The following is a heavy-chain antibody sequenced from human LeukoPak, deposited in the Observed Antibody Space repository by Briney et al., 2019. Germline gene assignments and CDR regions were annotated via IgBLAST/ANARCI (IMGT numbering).Heavy chain of an antibody. J-gene: IGHJ4*02. CDR1: GFTFSSYG. Sequence: GGSLRLSCAASGFTFSSYGMHWVREAPGKGLEWVAVIWYDGSNKYYADSVKGRFTISRDNSKNTLYLQMNSLRAEDTAVYYCASSYCSSTSCYDLDYWGQGTLVTVSS. D-gene: IGHD2-2*01. V-gene: IGHV3-33*01. CDR3: ASSYCSSTSCYDLDY. CDR2: IWYDGSNK.